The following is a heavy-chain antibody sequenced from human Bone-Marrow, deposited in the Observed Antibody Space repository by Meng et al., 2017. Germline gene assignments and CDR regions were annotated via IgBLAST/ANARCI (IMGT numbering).Heavy chain of an antibody. CDR3: ARVYCTNGVCYYYFDY. J-gene: IGHJ4*01. Sequence: ASVKVSCKASGYTFTGYYMHWVRQAPGQGLEWMGRINPNSGGTNYAQKFQGRVTMTRDTSISTAYMELSRLRSDDTAVYYCARVYCTNGVCYYYFDYWGHGTLVTVSS. CDR2: INPNSGGT. D-gene: IGHD2-8*01. V-gene: IGHV1-2*06. CDR1: GYTFTGYY.